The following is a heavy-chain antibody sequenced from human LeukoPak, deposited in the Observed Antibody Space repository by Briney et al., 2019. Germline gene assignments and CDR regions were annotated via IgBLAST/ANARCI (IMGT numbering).Heavy chain of an antibody. CDR1: GYTFTGCY. J-gene: IGHJ6*02. CDR2: INPNSGGT. D-gene: IGHD2-15*01. Sequence: ASVKVSCKASGYTFTGCYMHWVRQAPGQGLEWMGWINPNSGGTNYAQKFQGRVTMTRDTSISTAYMELSRLRSDDTAVYYCARVRPGWFYGMDVWGQGTTVTVSS. CDR3: ARVRPGWFYGMDV. V-gene: IGHV1-2*02.